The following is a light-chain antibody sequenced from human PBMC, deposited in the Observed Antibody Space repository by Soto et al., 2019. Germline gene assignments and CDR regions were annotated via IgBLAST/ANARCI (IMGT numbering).Light chain of an antibody. CDR1: QSISSY. V-gene: IGKV1-39*01. Sequence: DIQMTQSPSSLSASVGDRVTITCRASQSISSYLNWYQQKPGKAPKLLIYAASSLQSGVPSRFSGSGSGTDFTLTISSLQPEDFATYYGQQSYSTPRTFGQGTKVKIK. CDR3: QQSYSTPRT. J-gene: IGKJ1*01. CDR2: AAS.